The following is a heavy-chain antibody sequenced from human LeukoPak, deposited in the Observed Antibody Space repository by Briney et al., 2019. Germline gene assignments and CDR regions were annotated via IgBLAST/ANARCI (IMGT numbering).Heavy chain of an antibody. V-gene: IGHV1-69*04. J-gene: IGHJ6*02. CDR3: ARSIDYGDYEYYYGMDV. CDR2: INPILGIT. CDR1: GGTFSSYV. D-gene: IGHD4-17*01. Sequence: GASVKVSCKASGGTFSSYVVSWVRQAPGQGLEWMGRINPILGITKYAQKFQGRVTTTADKSTSTAYMELTSLRSEDTAVYYCARSIDYGDYEYYYGMDVWGQGTTVTVSS.